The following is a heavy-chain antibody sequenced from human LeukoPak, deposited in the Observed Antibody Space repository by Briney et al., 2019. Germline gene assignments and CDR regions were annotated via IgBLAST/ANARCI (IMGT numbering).Heavy chain of an antibody. CDR2: ISSGSTNT. D-gene: IGHD6-13*01. V-gene: IGHV3-11*06. Sequence: GGTLRLSCAASGFTFSDYYMSRIRRAPGKGLEWVSYISSGSTNTNYADSVKGRFTISRDNAKDTLYLQMNSLRAEDTAVYYCTRDREQQPTYDYWGQGTLVTVSS. CDR1: GFTFSDYY. CDR3: TRDREQQPTYDY. J-gene: IGHJ4*02.